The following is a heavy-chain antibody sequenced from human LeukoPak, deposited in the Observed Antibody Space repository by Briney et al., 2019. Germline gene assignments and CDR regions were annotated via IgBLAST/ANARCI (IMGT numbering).Heavy chain of an antibody. V-gene: IGHV1-18*01. J-gene: IGHJ5*02. D-gene: IGHD2-2*01. CDR2: ISAYNGNT. CDR1: GYTFTSYG. Sequence: ASVKVSCKASGYTFTSYGISWVRQAPGQGLEWMGWISAYNGNTNYAQKFQGRVTMTEDTSTDTAYMELSSLRSEDTAVYYCAAQYCSSTSCYGFDPWGQGTLVTVSS. CDR3: AAQYCSSTSCYGFDP.